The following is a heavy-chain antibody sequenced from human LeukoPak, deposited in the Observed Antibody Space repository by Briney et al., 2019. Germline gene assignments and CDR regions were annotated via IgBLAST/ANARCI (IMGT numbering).Heavy chain of an antibody. CDR1: GGSISSGSYY. CDR2: IYYSGST. V-gene: IGHV4-61*01. D-gene: IGHD3-16*01. CDR3: AGVWGEQLGYWFDP. Sequence: SQTLSLTCTVSGGSISSGSYYWSWIRQPPGKGLVWIGYIYYSGSTNYNPSLKSRVTISVDTSKNQFSLKLSSVTAADTAVYYCAGVWGEQLGYWFDPWGQGTLVTVSS. J-gene: IGHJ5*02.